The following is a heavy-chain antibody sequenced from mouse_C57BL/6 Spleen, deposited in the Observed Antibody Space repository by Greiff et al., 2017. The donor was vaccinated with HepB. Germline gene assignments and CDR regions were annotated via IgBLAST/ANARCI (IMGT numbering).Heavy chain of an antibody. D-gene: IGHD1-1*01. CDR1: GYTFTSYT. V-gene: IGHV1-4*01. CDR3: ARGGSPTPWFAY. J-gene: IGHJ3*01. CDR2: INPSSGYT. Sequence: VQLQQSGAELARPGASVKMSCKASGYTFTSYTMHWVKQRPGQGLEWIGYINPSSGYTKYNQKFKDKATLTADKSSSTAYMQLSSLTSEDSAVYYCARGGSPTPWFAYWGQGTLVTVSA.